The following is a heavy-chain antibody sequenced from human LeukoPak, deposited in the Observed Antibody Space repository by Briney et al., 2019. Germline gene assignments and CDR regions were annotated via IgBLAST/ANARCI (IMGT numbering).Heavy chain of an antibody. D-gene: IGHD3-22*01. CDR3: AKIGDSPYYYDSSGAWFDY. CDR1: GFTFSSYG. V-gene: IGHV3-30*02. J-gene: IGHJ4*02. CDR2: IRYDGSNK. Sequence: GGSLRLSCAASGFTFSSYGMHWVRQAPGKGLEWVAFIRYDGSNKYYADSVKGRFTISRDNSKNTLYLQMNSLRAEDTAVYYCAKIGDSPYYYDSSGAWFDYWGQGTLVTVSS.